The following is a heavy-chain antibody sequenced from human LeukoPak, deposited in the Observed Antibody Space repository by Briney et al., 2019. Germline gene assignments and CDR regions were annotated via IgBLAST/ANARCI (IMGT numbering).Heavy chain of an antibody. CDR2: ISGSGGST. D-gene: IGHD3-3*01. V-gene: IGHV3-23*01. J-gene: IGHJ4*02. CDR3: ARAYYDFWSGYYSLGGYYFDY. Sequence: GGSLRLSCAASGFTFSSYAMIWVRQAPGKGLEWVSAISGSGGSTYYADSVKGRFTISRDNSKNTLYLQMNSLRAEDTAVYYCARAYYDFWSGYYSLGGYYFDYWGQGTLVTVSS. CDR1: GFTFSSYA.